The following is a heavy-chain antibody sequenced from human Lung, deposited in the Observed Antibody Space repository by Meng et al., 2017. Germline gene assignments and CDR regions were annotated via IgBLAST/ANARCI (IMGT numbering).Heavy chain of an antibody. J-gene: IGHJ4*02. CDR3: AKYSYGLGDYLDY. CDR1: GFSFSSNA. D-gene: IGHD3-10*01. V-gene: IGHV3-23*01. CDR2: LSGGGFTT. Sequence: RRWVSWGCLVQPGGSLVLPCAASGFSFSSNAMSWVRTAPGKGLERVSALSGGGFTTYYADSVKGRFAISRHNSKNTLYLQMNSLRAEDTALYYCAKYSYGLGDYLDYWGQGALVTVSS.